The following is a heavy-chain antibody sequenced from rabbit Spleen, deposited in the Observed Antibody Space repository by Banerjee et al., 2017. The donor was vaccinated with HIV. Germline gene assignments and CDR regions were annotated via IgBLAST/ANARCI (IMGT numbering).Heavy chain of an antibody. CDR3: VREVAAKFSL. J-gene: IGHJ4*01. D-gene: IGHD4-1*01. CDR1: GFSFSSGYY. Sequence: QSLEVSGGGLVQPEGSLTLTCTASGFSFSSGYYMCWVRQAPGKGLEWIGCIYTGSSGSTYYASWAKGRFTFSKTSSTTVTLQMTSLTAADTATYFCVREVAAKFSLWGPGTLVTVS. V-gene: IGHV1S40*01. CDR2: IYTGSSGST.